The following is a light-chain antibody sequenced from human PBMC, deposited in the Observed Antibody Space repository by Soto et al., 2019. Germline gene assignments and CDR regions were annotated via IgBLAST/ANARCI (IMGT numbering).Light chain of an antibody. V-gene: IGLV1-40*01. CDR1: TSNIGAGYD. J-gene: IGLJ2*01. CDR2: SHN. CDR3: SSYVNYNTFVV. Sequence: QSVLTQPPSVSGAPGQRVTISCTGSTSNIGAGYDVHWYQQLPGTAPRLLISSHNNRPSGVPDRFFGSKSGNTASLTISGLQAEDEADYYCSSYVNYNTFVVFGGGTKLTVL.